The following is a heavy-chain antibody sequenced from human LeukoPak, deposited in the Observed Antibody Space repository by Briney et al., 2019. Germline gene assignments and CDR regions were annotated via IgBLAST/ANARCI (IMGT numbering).Heavy chain of an antibody. V-gene: IGHV4-59*08. CDR3: ARLYYDILTGYFYLDS. CDR2: SYYIGKT. CDR1: GGCISTYY. D-gene: IGHD3-9*01. J-gene: IGHJ5*01. Sequence: SETLSLTCTVSGGCISTYYWSWIRQPPGKGLEAIRYSYYIGKTNYNPSLKSRVTISEDTSKNPLSLKLSSVPAADTAVYYCARLYYDILTGYFYLDSWGQGTLVTVSS.